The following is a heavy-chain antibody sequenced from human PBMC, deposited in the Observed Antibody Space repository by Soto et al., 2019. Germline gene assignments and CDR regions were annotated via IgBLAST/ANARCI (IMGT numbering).Heavy chain of an antibody. V-gene: IGHV4-59*11. CDR2: SYYGGST. J-gene: IGHJ4*02. D-gene: IGHD2-2*01. CDR3: DRVPER. Sequence: SETLSLTCSVSGGSFRDHYWTWIRQPPGKGLEWIGCSYYGGSTNYNPSLKSRATISLDTSKNHFSLKLNSVTASDTAVYYCDRVPERWGQGTRVTVSS. CDR1: GGSFRDHY.